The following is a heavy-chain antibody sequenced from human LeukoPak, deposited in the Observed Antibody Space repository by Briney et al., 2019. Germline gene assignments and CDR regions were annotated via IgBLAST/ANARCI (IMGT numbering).Heavy chain of an antibody. CDR1: GYTFTSYG. Sequence: ASVKVSCKASGYTFTSYGISWVRQAPGQGLEWMGWISAYNGNTNYAQKLQGRVTMTRDTSISTAYMELSRLRSDDTAVYYCARDRREYYYDSSGYYNWFDPWGQGTLVTVSS. D-gene: IGHD3-22*01. V-gene: IGHV1-18*01. CDR3: ARDRREYYYDSSGYYNWFDP. J-gene: IGHJ5*02. CDR2: ISAYNGNT.